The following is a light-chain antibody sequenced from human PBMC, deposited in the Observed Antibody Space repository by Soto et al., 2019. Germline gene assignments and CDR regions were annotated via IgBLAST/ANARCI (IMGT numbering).Light chain of an antibody. CDR1: QSVLYSSNNKNY. Sequence: DIVMTQSPDSLAVSLGERATINCKSSQSVLYSSNNKNYLSWYQQKPGQPPKLLIYWASTRQSGVPDRFSGSGSGTDFNLTISSLQAEDVAVYYCQQHYKIPFTFGPGTKVDI. CDR3: QQHYKIPFT. J-gene: IGKJ3*01. CDR2: WAS. V-gene: IGKV4-1*01.